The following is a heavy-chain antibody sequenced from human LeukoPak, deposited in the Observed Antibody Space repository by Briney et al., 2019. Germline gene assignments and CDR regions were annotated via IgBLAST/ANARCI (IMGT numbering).Heavy chain of an antibody. J-gene: IGHJ6*02. Sequence: PSQTLSLTCAVSGGSLSSGGYSWSWIRQPPGTGLEWIGYIYHSGSTYYNPSLKSRVTISVDTSKNQFSLKLSSVTAADTAVYYCARHGAGRDGYNYRDYYYYGMDVWGQGTTVTVSS. CDR3: ARHGAGRDGYNYRDYYYYGMDV. D-gene: IGHD5-24*01. CDR1: GGSLSSGGYS. CDR2: IYHSGST. V-gene: IGHV4-30-2*01.